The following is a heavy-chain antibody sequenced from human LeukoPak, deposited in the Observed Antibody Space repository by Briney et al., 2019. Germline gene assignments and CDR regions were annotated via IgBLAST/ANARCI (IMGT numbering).Heavy chain of an antibody. CDR3: VTVGMTSIWSYLRFDP. CDR2: ITSNGGST. D-gene: IGHD1-26*01. Sequence: GGSLRLSCSASGFTFSTNSVHWVRQAPGKGREFVSAITSNGGSTYYADSVKGRFTISRDNSKNTLYLQMSSLRAEDTAVYYCVTVGMTSIWSYLRFDPRGQGTLVSVSS. CDR1: GFTFSTNS. J-gene: IGHJ5*02. V-gene: IGHV3-64D*08.